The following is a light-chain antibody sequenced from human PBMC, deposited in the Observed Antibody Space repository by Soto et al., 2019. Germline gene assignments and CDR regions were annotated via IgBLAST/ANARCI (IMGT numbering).Light chain of an antibody. Sequence: EIVMTQSPATLSVSPGDRVTLSCRASQSVNSRLAWYQQNPGQAPRLIIYGASTRATDIPARFSGSGSGTEFTLTISSLQSEDFGVYYCQQSNNWPLSFGGGTKVEIK. CDR2: GAS. CDR1: QSVNSR. CDR3: QQSNNWPLS. J-gene: IGKJ4*01. V-gene: IGKV3-15*01.